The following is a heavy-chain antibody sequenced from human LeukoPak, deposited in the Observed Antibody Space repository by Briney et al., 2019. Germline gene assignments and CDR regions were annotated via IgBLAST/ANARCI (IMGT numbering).Heavy chain of an antibody. CDR2: INGGDST. CDR1: GFTLSNNY. V-gene: IGHV3-66*01. Sequence: GGSLRLSCAASGFTLSNNYMSWVRQPPGKRPEWVSVINGGDSTYYVDSVKGRFTISRDNSKNTVYLQMDSVRADDTAVYYCACLSWGLGDDYWGQGTLVTVSS. J-gene: IGHJ4*02. D-gene: IGHD1-26*01. CDR3: ACLSWGLGDDY.